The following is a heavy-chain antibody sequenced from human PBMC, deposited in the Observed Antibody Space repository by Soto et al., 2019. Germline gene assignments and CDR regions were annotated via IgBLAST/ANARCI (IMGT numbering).Heavy chain of an antibody. V-gene: IGHV1-18*01. Sequence: ASVKVSCKASGYTFTSYGISWVRQAPGQGLEWMGWISAYNGNTNYAQKLQGRVTMTTDTSTSTAYMELRSLRSDDTAVYYCARLSWNDVPPSIDYWGQGTLVTVSS. CDR3: ARLSWNDVPPSIDY. CDR2: ISAYNGNT. D-gene: IGHD1-1*01. CDR1: GYTFTSYG. J-gene: IGHJ4*02.